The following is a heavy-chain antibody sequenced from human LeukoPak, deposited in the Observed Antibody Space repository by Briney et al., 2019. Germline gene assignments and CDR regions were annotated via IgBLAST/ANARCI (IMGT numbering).Heavy chain of an antibody. V-gene: IGHV4-59*01. Sequence: SETLSLTCTVSGGSISSYYWSWIRQPPGKGLEWIGYIYYSGSTNCNPSLKSRVTISVDTSKNQFSLKLSSVTAADTAVYYCARGVATNPSDYWGQGTLVTVSS. CDR3: ARGVATNPSDY. CDR1: GGSISSYY. CDR2: IYYSGST. J-gene: IGHJ4*02. D-gene: IGHD5-12*01.